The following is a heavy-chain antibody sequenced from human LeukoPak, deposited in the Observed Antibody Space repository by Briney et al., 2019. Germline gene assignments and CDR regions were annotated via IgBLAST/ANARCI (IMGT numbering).Heavy chain of an antibody. Sequence: GRSPRHSCAASGFTFCSYVIRRVRQAPGKGLEWVAVISYDGSNKYYADSVKGRFTISRDNSKNTLDLQINSLRAEDTAVYYCAKDVRWQLLAYYCFDYWGQGTLVTVSS. V-gene: IGHV3-30*18. D-gene: IGHD2-15*01. J-gene: IGHJ4*02. CDR2: ISYDGSNK. CDR1: GFTFCSYV. CDR3: AKDVRWQLLAYYCFDY.